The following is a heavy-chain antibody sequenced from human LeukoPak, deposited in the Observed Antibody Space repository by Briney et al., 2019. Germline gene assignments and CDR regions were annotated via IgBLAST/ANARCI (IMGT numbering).Heavy chain of an antibody. D-gene: IGHD3-9*01. CDR3: ASGLYDSLTGYYKVTDVFDI. J-gene: IGHJ3*02. CDR2: ISYDGTNK. Sequence: PGGSLRLSCAASGFTFSRYGMHWVRQAPGKGLEWVAVISYDGTNKYYADSVKGRFTISRDNSKNTLYLQMNSLRTEDTAVYHCASGLYDSLTGYYKVTDVFDIWGQGTMVTVSS. V-gene: IGHV3-30*03. CDR1: GFTFSRYG.